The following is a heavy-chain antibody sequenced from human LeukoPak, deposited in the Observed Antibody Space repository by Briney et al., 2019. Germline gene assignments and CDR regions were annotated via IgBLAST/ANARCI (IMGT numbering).Heavy chain of an antibody. CDR2: IYTTGST. CDR3: ARDLLEWYFDY. V-gene: IGHV3-66*01. J-gene: IGHJ4*02. D-gene: IGHD3-3*01. Sequence: GFLRLSCAASGLTVGTNSMGWVRHAPGKGLEWVSVIYTTGSTYYEDSVNGRFLISRDNSKKTLDLQMNSLRAEDTAVYYCARDLLEWYFDYWGQGTLVTVSS. CDR1: GLTVGTNS.